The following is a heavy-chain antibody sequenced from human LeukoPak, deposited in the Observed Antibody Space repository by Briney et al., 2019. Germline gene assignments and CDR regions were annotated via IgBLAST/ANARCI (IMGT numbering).Heavy chain of an antibody. CDR1: GGTFSNYA. J-gene: IGHJ6*03. Sequence: ASVKVSCKASGGTFSNYAISWVRQAPGQGLEWMGGIIPIFGTANYAQKFQGRVTITTDESTSTAYMELSSLRSEDTAVYYCARAPRGCSSTSCYTWGAYYYYYMDVWGKGTTVTVSS. CDR3: ARAPRGCSSTSCYTWGAYYYYYMDV. V-gene: IGHV1-69*05. CDR2: IIPIFGTA. D-gene: IGHD2-2*02.